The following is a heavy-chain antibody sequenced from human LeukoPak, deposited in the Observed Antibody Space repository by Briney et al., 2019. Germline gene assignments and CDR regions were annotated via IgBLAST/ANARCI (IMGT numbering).Heavy chain of an antibody. V-gene: IGHV4-30-4*01. D-gene: IGHD3-9*01. CDR1: GGSISSGDYY. CDR2: IYYSGST. Sequence: PSETLSLTCTVSGGSISSGDYYWSWIRQPPGKGLEWLGYIYYSGSTYYNPSLKSRVTISVDTSKNQFSLKLSSVTAADTAVYYCARGSYDILTGYSPLEYWGQGTLVTVSS. CDR3: ARGSYDILTGYSPLEY. J-gene: IGHJ4*02.